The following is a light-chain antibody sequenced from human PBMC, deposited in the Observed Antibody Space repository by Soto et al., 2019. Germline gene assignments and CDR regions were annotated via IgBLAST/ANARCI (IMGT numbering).Light chain of an antibody. Sequence: AIQMAQSPSSLSASVGDRVTITCRASQSIGNDVGWYQQKPGKAPKLLLYAATTLQSGVPSRFSGTRSGTDFTLTIRSLQPEDFATYYCLQDHNYPLTFGGGTKVEIK. V-gene: IGKV1-6*02. CDR3: LQDHNYPLT. J-gene: IGKJ4*01. CDR1: QSIGND. CDR2: AAT.